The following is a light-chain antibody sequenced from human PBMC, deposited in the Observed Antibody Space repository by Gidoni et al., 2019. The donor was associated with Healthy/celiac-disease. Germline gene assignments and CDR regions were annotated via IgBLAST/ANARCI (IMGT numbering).Light chain of an antibody. CDR1: QSISSY. CDR2: AAS. CDR3: QQSYSTPEPT. Sequence: DIQMTQSPSSLSASVGDRVTITCRASQSISSYLNWYQQKPGKAPKLLIYAASSLQSGVPSRFSGSGSGTDFTLTISSLQPEDFATYYCQQSYSTPEPTFXQXTKVEIK. V-gene: IGKV1-39*01. J-gene: IGKJ1*01.